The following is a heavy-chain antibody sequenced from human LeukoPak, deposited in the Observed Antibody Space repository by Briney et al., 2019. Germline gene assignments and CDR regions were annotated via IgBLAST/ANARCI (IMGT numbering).Heavy chain of an antibody. D-gene: IGHD3-22*01. V-gene: IGHV3-7*01. CDR1: GFTFSSYW. Sequence: GGSLGLSCAASGFTFSSYWMSWVRQAPGKGLEWVANIKQDGSEKYYVDSVKGRFTISRDNAKNSLYLQMNSLRAEDTAVYYCARERGDSTAYYSYYFDYWGQGTLVTVSS. J-gene: IGHJ4*02. CDR2: IKQDGSEK. CDR3: ARERGDSTAYYSYYFDY.